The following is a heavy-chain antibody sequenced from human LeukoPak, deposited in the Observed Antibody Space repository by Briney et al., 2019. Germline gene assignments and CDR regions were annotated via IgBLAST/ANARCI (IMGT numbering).Heavy chain of an antibody. CDR3: ARDDDYLDAFDI. D-gene: IGHD4-11*01. Sequence: ASVKVSREASGGTFSSYAISWVRQAPGQGLEWMGGIIPIFGTANYAQKFQGRVTITADESTSTAYMELSSLRSEDTAVYYCARDDDYLDAFDIWGQGTMVTVSS. CDR2: IIPIFGTA. V-gene: IGHV1-69*13. CDR1: GGTFSSYA. J-gene: IGHJ3*02.